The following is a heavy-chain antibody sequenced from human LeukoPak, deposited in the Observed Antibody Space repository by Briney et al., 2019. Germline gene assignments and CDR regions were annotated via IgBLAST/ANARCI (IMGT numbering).Heavy chain of an antibody. CDR2: ISSSSSYI. CDR3: AKDRQWLVGCALD. D-gene: IGHD6-19*01. Sequence: PGGSLRLSCAASGFTFSSYSMNWVRQAPGKGLEWVSSISSSSSYIYYADSVKGRFTISRDNSKNTLYLQMNSLRAEDTAVYYCAKDRQWLVGCALDWGQGTLVTVSS. CDR1: GFTFSSYS. J-gene: IGHJ4*02. V-gene: IGHV3-21*04.